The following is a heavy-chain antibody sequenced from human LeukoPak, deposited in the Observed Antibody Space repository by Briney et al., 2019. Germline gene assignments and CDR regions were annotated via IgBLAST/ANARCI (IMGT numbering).Heavy chain of an antibody. CDR1: GGSISSYY. Sequence: SETLSLTCTVSGGSISSYYWSWIRQPPGKGLEWIGYIYYSGSTNYNPSLKSRVTISVDTSKNQFSLKLSSVTAADTAVYYCARDDITMVRGNYGMDVWGQGTTVTVSS. CDR2: IYYSGST. D-gene: IGHD3-10*01. V-gene: IGHV4-59*01. J-gene: IGHJ6*02. CDR3: ARDDITMVRGNYGMDV.